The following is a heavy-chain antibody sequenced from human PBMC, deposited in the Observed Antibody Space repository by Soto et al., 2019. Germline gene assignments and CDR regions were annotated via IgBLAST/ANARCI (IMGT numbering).Heavy chain of an antibody. D-gene: IGHD3-3*01. J-gene: IGHJ2*01. CDR2: ITGGGGST. V-gene: IGHV3-23*01. CDR3: ARVSGTITIFGVLIPTHWYFDL. Sequence: GGSLRLSCTASGFTFSSYAMSWVRQAPGKGLEWVSSITGGGGSTYYADSVKGRFTVSRDDSKNRLYLQMNSLRTEDTAIYYCARVSGTITIFGVLIPTHWYFDLWGRGTLVTVSS. CDR1: GFTFSSYA.